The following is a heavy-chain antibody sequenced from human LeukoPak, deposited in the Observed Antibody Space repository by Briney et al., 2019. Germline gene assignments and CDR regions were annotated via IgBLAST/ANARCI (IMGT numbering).Heavy chain of an antibody. D-gene: IGHD1-7*01. CDR2: IYYSGST. J-gene: IGHJ4*02. CDR1: GGSISSYY. CDR3: ARGGRTGTVDY. V-gene: IGHV4-59*01. Sequence: PSETLSLTCTVSGGSISSYYWSWIRQPPGKGLEWIGYIYYSGSTNYNPSPKSRVTISVDTTKNQFSLKLSSVTAADTAVYYCARGGRTGTVDYWGQGTLVTVSS.